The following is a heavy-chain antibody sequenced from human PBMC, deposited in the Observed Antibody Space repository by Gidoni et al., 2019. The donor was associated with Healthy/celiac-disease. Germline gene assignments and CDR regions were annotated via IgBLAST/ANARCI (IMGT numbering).Heavy chain of an antibody. Sequence: QVQLVESGGGVVQPGRSLRLSCAASGFTFSSYGMHWVRQAPGKGLGWVAVISYDGSNKYYADSVKGRFTISRDNSKNTLYLQMNSLRAEDTAVYYCAKDGCSYDDPLINCGWYSWGQGTLVTVSS. D-gene: IGHD6-19*01. CDR1: GFTFSSYG. J-gene: IGHJ4*02. V-gene: IGHV3-30*18. CDR3: AKDGCSYDDPLINCGWYS. CDR2: ISYDGSNK.